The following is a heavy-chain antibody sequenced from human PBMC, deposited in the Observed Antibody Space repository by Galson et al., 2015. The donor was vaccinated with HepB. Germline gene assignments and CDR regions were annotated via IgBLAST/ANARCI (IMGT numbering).Heavy chain of an antibody. D-gene: IGHD6-19*01. Sequence: QSGAEVKKPGESLRISCQGSGYNFTNYWVTWVCQMPGEGLEWMGKIDPVDSYTNYSPSFQGHVTISTDKSISTAYLQWSSLKASDTARYYCARQAIGYSSRGDGFDLWGQGTLVTLSS. CDR1: GYNFTNYW. J-gene: IGHJ3*01. CDR2: IDPVDSYT. CDR3: ARQAIGYSSRGDGFDL. V-gene: IGHV5-10-1*01.